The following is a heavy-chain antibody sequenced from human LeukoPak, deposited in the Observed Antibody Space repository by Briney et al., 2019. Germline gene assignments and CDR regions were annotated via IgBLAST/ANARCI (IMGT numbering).Heavy chain of an antibody. CDR3: ARELYGSGRSSVYGMDV. D-gene: IGHD3-10*01. Sequence: GRSLRLSCAASGFTFSSYAMHWVRQAPGKGLEWVAVISYDGSNKYYADSVKGRFTISRGNSKNTLYLQMNSLRAEDTAVYYCARELYGSGRSSVYGMDVWGQGTTVTVSS. CDR2: ISYDGSNK. CDR1: GFTFSSYA. V-gene: IGHV3-30-3*01. J-gene: IGHJ6*02.